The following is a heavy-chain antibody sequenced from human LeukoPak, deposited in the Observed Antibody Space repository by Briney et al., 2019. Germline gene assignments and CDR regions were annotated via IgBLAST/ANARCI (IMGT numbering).Heavy chain of an antibody. CDR3: ARGLYSSGWYYFDY. J-gene: IGHJ4*02. D-gene: IGHD6-19*01. V-gene: IGHV3-20*04. CDR1: GFTFDDYG. Sequence: GGSLRLSCAASGFTFDDYGMSWVRQAPGKGLEWVSGINWNGGGTGYADSVKGRFTISRDNAKNSLYLQMNSLRAEDTALYYCARGLYSSGWYYFDYWGQGTLVTVSS. CDR2: INWNGGGT.